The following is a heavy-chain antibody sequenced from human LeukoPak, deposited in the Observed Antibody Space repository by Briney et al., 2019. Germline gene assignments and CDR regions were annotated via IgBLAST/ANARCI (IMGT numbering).Heavy chain of an antibody. D-gene: IGHD6-13*01. CDR3: ASGRQLGR. CDR2: ISYDGTIK. CDR1: GFTFRNYA. Sequence: GGSLRLSCAASGFTFRNYAMHWVRQAPGKGLEWLTIISYDGTIKNYADSVKGRFTISRDNSKNTMYLQMNSLRPEDTALYFCASGRQLGRWGQGTLVTVSS. V-gene: IGHV3-30*04. J-gene: IGHJ4*02.